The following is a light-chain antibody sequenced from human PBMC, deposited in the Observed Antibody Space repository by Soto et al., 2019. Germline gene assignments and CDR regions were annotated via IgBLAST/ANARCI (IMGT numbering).Light chain of an antibody. Sequence: QSVLTQPPSASGTPGQRVTISCSGGSSNIGTNAVNWYQQLQGTAPKLLIYNNNQRPSGVPDRFSGSKSGTSASLAISGLQSEDEADYYCAAWDDSLNGYVFGAGTQLTVL. J-gene: IGLJ7*01. CDR1: SSNIGTNA. CDR2: NNN. CDR3: AAWDDSLNGYV. V-gene: IGLV1-44*01.